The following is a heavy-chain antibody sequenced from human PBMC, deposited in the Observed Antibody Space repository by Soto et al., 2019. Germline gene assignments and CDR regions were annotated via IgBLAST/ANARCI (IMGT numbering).Heavy chain of an antibody. CDR2: IGTAGDT. CDR3: ARGGSLAAAGTENWFDP. Sequence: EVQLVESGGGLVQPGGSLRLSCAASGFTFSSYDMHWVRQATGKGLEWVSAIGTAGDTYYPGSVKGRFTISRENAKNSLYLQMNSLRAGDTAVYYCARGGSLAAAGTENWFDPWGQGTLVTVSS. D-gene: IGHD6-13*01. J-gene: IGHJ5*02. V-gene: IGHV3-13*01. CDR1: GFTFSSYD.